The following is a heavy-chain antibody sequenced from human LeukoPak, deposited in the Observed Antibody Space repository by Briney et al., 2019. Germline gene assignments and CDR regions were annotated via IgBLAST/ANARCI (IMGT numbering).Heavy chain of an antibody. J-gene: IGHJ4*02. CDR1: GFTFGDYA. CDR2: IRSKAYGGTT. Sequence: PGGSLRLSCTASGFTFGDYAMSWFRQAPGKGLEWVGFIRSKAYGGTTEYAASVKGRFTISRDDSKSIAYLQMNSLKTEDTAVYYCTSQPDYGDYVGEDYWGQGTLVTVSS. D-gene: IGHD4-17*01. CDR3: TSQPDYGDYVGEDY. V-gene: IGHV3-49*03.